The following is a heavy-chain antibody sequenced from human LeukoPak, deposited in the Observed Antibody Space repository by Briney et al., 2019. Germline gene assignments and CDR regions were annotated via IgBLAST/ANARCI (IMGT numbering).Heavy chain of an antibody. CDR2: INPNSGGT. D-gene: IGHD2-21*02. CDR1: GYTFTGYY. V-gene: IGHV1-2*02. Sequence: ASVKISCKASGYTFTGYYMHWVLQAPGQGLEWMGWINPNSGGTNYAQKFQGRVTMTRDTSISTAYMELSRLRSDDTAVYYCARAGSDYCGGDCPKFDYWGQGTLVTVSS. J-gene: IGHJ4*02. CDR3: ARAGSDYCGGDCPKFDY.